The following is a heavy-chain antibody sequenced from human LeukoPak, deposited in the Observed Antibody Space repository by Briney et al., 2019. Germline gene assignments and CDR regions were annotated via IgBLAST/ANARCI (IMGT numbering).Heavy chain of an antibody. D-gene: IGHD3-3*01. Sequence: GGSLSLSCAASGLTFSSYAMSWVRQSPGKGLEWVSDISGGGGTTYYANFAASVKGRFTISGDNSKNTLYLQMNCLRAEDTAVYYCAKDSTTSGSYYGMDVWGQGTTVTVSS. J-gene: IGHJ6*02. CDR3: AKDSTTSGSYYGMDV. CDR1: GLTFSSYA. V-gene: IGHV3-23*01. CDR2: ISGGGGTT.